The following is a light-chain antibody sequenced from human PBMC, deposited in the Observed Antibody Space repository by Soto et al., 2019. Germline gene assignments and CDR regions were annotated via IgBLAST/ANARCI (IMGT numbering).Light chain of an antibody. CDR3: QQRSNWPPRIT. CDR1: QSVLYSSNNKNY. CDR2: WAS. J-gene: IGKJ5*01. V-gene: IGKV4-1*01. Sequence: DIVMTQSPDSLAVSLGERATINCKSSQSVLYSSNNKNYLVWYQQKPGQPPKLLIYWASTRESGVPDRFSGSGSGTDFTLTISSLQAEDVAVYYCQQRSNWPPRITFGQGTRLEIK.